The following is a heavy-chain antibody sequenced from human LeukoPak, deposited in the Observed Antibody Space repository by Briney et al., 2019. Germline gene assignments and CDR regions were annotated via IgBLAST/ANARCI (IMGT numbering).Heavy chain of an antibody. CDR1: GFPFSGYY. J-gene: IGHJ6*04. CDR2: INEDGSVQ. V-gene: IGHV3-7*01. D-gene: IGHD2-15*01. Sequence: GGSLRLSCAAPGFPFSGYYISWVRQAPGKGLEWVANINEDGSVQDYVDAVKGRFTISRDNAKNTLYLQMNSLRVDDTAVYYCVGQLLRAVWGKGTTVTVSS. CDR3: VGQLLRAV.